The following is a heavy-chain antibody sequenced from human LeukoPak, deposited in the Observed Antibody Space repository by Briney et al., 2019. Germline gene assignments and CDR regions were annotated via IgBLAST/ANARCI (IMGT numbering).Heavy chain of an antibody. J-gene: IGHJ4*02. CDR2: INRDGSQK. Sequence: GGSLRLSWAAAGFSPSAYWMTWVRQAPGKGLEWVANINRDGSQKNHVDSVKGRFTISRDNAENSLFLQMNSLTAEDTAVYYCAKGSSANWDNLQDHWGQGTLVTVSS. CDR1: GFSPSAYW. CDR3: AKGSSANWDNLQDH. V-gene: IGHV3-7*01. D-gene: IGHD1/OR15-1a*01.